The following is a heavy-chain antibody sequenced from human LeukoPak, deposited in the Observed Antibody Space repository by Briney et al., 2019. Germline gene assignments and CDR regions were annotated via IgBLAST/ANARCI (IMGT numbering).Heavy chain of an antibody. J-gene: IGHJ4*02. D-gene: IGHD6-6*01. V-gene: IGHV3-66*01. Sequence: GGSLRLSCAASGFTVSSNYMSWVRQAPGKGLEGVSVIYSGGSTYYADSVKGRFTISRDNSKNTLYLQMNSLRAEDTAVYYCARERSIAARQDYWGQGTLVTVSS. CDR2: IYSGGST. CDR1: GFTVSSNY. CDR3: ARERSIAARQDY.